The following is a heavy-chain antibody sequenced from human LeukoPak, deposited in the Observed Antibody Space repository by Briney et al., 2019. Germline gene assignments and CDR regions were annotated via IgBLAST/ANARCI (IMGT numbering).Heavy chain of an antibody. CDR3: ARGDCSTISCPQDWFDP. CDR1: GFTFSRYN. Sequence: PGGSLRHSCAPSGFTFSRYNMHWVRQAPGKGLVWVSRISSDGSSTRYADSVKGRFTISRDNAKNTLYLQVNSLRAEDTAVYYCARGDCSTISCPQDWFDPWGQGTLVTVSS. D-gene: IGHD2-2*01. J-gene: IGHJ5*02. V-gene: IGHV3-74*01. CDR2: ISSDGSST.